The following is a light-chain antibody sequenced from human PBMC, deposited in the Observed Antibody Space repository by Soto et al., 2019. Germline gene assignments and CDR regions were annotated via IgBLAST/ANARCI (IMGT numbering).Light chain of an antibody. V-gene: IGLV1-51*02. CDR3: GTWDRRLNAHV. J-gene: IGLJ1*01. Sequence: QSVLTQPPSVSAAPGQKVIISCSGGTSNIGNNYACWYQHLPGTAPKLLMYEDNNRASGIPDRFSGSRSGTSATLGITGLQTGDEADYYCGTWDRRLNAHVFGTGTKLTVL. CDR2: EDN. CDR1: TSNIGNNY.